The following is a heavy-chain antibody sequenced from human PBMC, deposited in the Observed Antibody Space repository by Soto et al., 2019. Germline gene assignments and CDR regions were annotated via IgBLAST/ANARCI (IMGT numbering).Heavy chain of an antibody. J-gene: IGHJ6*02. CDR3: AKDPLVFPKYYHYGMDF. D-gene: IGHD6-13*01. V-gene: IGHV3-30*18. Sequence: GGSLRLSCAASGLTFTSYGMHWVRQAPGKGLEWVAVISYDGSNKYYADSVKGRFTIFRDNSKNTLYLQMNSLRAEDTAVYYCAKDPLVFPKYYHYGMDFLGQGTTVTVSS. CDR2: ISYDGSNK. CDR1: GLTFTSYG.